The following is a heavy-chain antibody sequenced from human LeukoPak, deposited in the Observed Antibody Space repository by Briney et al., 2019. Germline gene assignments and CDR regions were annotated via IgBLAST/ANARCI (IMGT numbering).Heavy chain of an antibody. CDR2: INHSGST. D-gene: IGHD3-3*01. CDR3: ARPYYDFWSGYPIDAFDI. V-gene: IGHV4-34*01. CDR1: GGSFSGYY. Sequence: SETLSLTCAVYGGSFSGYYWSWIRQPPGKGLEWIGEINHSGSTNYNPSLKSRVTISVDTSKNQFSLKLSSVTAADTAVYYRARPYYDFWSGYPIDAFDIWGQGTMVTVSS. J-gene: IGHJ3*02.